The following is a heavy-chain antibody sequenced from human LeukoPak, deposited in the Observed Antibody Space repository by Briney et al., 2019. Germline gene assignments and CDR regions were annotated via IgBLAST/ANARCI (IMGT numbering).Heavy chain of an antibody. J-gene: IGHJ4*02. CDR3: ARARRPESFDY. CDR1: GFTFSSYA. CDR2: ISGSGGST. D-gene: IGHD1-14*01. Sequence: GGSLRLSCAASGFTFSSYAMSWVRQAPGKGLEWVSAISGSGGSTYYADSVKGRFTLSRDNSKNTLYLQMNSLRAEDTTVYYCARARRPESFDYWGQGTLVTVSS. V-gene: IGHV3-23*01.